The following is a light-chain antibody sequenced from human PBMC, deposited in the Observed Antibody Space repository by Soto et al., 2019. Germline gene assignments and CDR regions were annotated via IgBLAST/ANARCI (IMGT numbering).Light chain of an antibody. CDR2: GAS. V-gene: IGKV3-15*01. J-gene: IGKJ3*01. Sequence: EIVMTQSTASLSVSPGERATLSCRASQSVRSNLARYQQKPGQAPRLLISGASTRATGIPARFSGSGSGTEFTLTISSLQSEDFAVYYCQQYHNWSIITFGPGTKVDIK. CDR1: QSVRSN. CDR3: QQYHNWSIIT.